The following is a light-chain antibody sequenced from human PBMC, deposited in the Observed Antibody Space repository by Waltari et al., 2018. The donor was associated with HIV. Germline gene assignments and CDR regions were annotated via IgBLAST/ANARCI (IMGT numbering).Light chain of an antibody. CDR3: YSSADIPYV. V-gene: IGLV3-27*01. CDR2: KES. CDR1: VVATQKK. Sequence: SHELTQPPSVSVSPGQTARITCSGDVVATQKKVRWFQQKPGQAPVLVVYKESQRASGIPERFSGSSSGTTATLIISGAQVEDEADYYCYSSADIPYVFGIGTKVTVL. J-gene: IGLJ1*01.